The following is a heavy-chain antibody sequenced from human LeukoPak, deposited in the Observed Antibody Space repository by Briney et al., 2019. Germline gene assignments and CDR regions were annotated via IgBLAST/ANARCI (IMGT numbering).Heavy chain of an antibody. V-gene: IGHV1-58*02. D-gene: IGHD5-12*01. CDR1: GFTFTSSA. J-gene: IGHJ6*03. Sequence: GTSVKVPCKASGFTFTSSAMQWVRQARGQRLEWIGWIVVGSGNTNYAQKFQERVTITRDMSTSTAYMELSSLRSEDTAVYYCAADSGGYDSYYYMDVWGKGTTVTVSS. CDR3: AADSGGYDSYYYMDV. CDR2: IVVGSGNT.